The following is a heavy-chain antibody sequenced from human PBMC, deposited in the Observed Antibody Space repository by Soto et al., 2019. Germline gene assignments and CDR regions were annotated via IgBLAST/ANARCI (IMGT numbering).Heavy chain of an antibody. D-gene: IGHD3-10*01. V-gene: IGHV1-3*01. Sequence: QVQLVQSGAEVKRPGASVKVSCKASGNTLTTSYAMHWVRQAPGQRVEGMGWINPGDGNTKYSQNFQGRVTIRRDPSATTAYMEIINLRSEDTAVYCGAGYHSGSYLGSWGQGPLVTVSS. J-gene: IGHJ4*02. CDR1: GNTLTTSYA. CDR3: AGYHSGSYLGS. CDR2: INPGDGNT.